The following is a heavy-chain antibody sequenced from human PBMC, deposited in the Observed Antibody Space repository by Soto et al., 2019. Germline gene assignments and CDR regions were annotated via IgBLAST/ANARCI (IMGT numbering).Heavy chain of an antibody. D-gene: IGHD3-3*01. V-gene: IGHV4-34*01. CDR2: INHSGST. J-gene: IGHJ5*02. CDR3: ATLGHYDFWSGFRKGNWFDP. CDR1: GGSFIGYY. Sequence: QVQLQQWGAGLLKPSETVSLTCAVYGGSFIGYYGTWIRQPPGKGLEWIGEINHSGSTNYNPSLNSRVTMSAGTTKNQFSLRLSSVTAADTAVYYCATLGHYDFWSGFRKGNWFDPWGQGTLVTVSS.